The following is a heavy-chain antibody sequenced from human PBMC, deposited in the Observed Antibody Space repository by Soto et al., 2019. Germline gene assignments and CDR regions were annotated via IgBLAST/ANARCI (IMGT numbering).Heavy chain of an antibody. CDR1: GYTFTGYY. CDR3: VTGDHLVR. J-gene: IGHJ4*02. D-gene: IGHD6-6*01. V-gene: IGHV1-2*02. Sequence: QMQLVQSGAEARKPGASVKVSCKPSGYTFTGYYLNWVRQAPGRGLEWVGCINPKTGDTNNTQKFQGRVTMTTDTSISTGYMELSGLKSDDTAVYYCVTGDHLVRWGQGTRVTVSS. CDR2: INPKTGDT.